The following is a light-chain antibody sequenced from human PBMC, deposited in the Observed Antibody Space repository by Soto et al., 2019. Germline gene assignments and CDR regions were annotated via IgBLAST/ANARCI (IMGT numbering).Light chain of an antibody. CDR1: QSVSNY. J-gene: IGKJ1*01. Sequence: EIVLTQSPGTLSLSPGERATPSCRASQSVSNYLAWYQRKPGQAPRLLIYGASSRATGIPDRFSGSGSGTDFTLTISRLEPEDFAVYYCHQYGGSPQTFGKGTKV. CDR2: GAS. V-gene: IGKV3-20*01. CDR3: HQYGGSPQT.